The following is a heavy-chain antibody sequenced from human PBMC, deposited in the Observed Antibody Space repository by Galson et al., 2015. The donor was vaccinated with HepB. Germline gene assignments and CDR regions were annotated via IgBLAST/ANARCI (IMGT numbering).Heavy chain of an antibody. J-gene: IGHJ6*02. CDR1: GFTFSSYA. CDR2: ISYDGSNK. Sequence: SLRLSCAASGFTFSSYAMHWVRQAPGKGLEWVAVISYDGSNKYYADSVKGRFTISRDNSKNTLYLQMNSLRAEDTAVYYCARDLIAAAGTLGPYYYGMDVWGQGTTVTVSS. CDR3: ARDLIAAAGTLGPYYYGMDV. V-gene: IGHV3-30*04. D-gene: IGHD6-13*01.